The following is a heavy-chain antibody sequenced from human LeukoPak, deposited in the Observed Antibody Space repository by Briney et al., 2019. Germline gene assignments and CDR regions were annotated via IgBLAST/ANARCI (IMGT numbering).Heavy chain of an antibody. V-gene: IGHV3-53*01. CDR2: IYSGGST. CDR1: GFIVSSNY. D-gene: IGHD3-10*01. Sequence: GGSLRLSCAASGFIVSSNYMSWVRQAPGKGLEWVSVIYSGGSTYYADSVKGRFTISRDNAKNSLCLQMNSLRAEDTAVYYCAREITMVRGVIDYWGQGTLVTVSS. J-gene: IGHJ4*02. CDR3: AREITMVRGVIDY.